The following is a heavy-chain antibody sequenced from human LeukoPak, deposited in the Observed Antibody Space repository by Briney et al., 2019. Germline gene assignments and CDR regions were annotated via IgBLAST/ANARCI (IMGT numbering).Heavy chain of an antibody. D-gene: IGHD5-18*01. CDR3: AGSSGYSYGYIDY. CDR2: ISSSGSTI. V-gene: IGHV3-11*04. J-gene: IGHJ4*02. Sequence: GGSLRLSCAASGFTFSDYYMSWTRQAPGKGLEWVSYISSSGSTIYYADSVKGRFTIPRDNAKNSLYLQMNSLRAEDTAVYYCAGSSGYSYGYIDYWGQGTLVTVSS. CDR1: GFTFSDYY.